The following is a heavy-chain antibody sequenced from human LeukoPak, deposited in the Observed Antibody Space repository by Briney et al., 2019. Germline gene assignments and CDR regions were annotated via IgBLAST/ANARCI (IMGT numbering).Heavy chain of an antibody. CDR3: NGGSYGDYFDY. Sequence: GGSLRLSCAASGFTFSNAWMSWVRQAPGKGLEWVCRIKSKTDGGTTDYAAPVKGRFTISRDDSKNTLYLQMNSLKTEDTAVYYCNGGSYGDYFDYWGQGTLVTVSS. CDR2: IKSKTDGGTT. V-gene: IGHV3-15*01. J-gene: IGHJ4*02. CDR1: GFTFSNAW. D-gene: IGHD4-17*01.